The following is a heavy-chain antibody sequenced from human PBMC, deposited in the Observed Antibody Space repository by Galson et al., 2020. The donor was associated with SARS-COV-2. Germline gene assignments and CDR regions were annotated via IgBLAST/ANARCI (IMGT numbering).Heavy chain of an antibody. CDR1: GFSLSTSGMC. CDR3: ARNLYVILTGWERWFDP. CDR2: IDWDDDK. D-gene: IGHD3-9*01. J-gene: IGHJ5*02. V-gene: IGHV2-70*11. Sequence: VSGPTLVKPTQTLTLTCTFSGFSLSTSGMCVSWIRQPPGKALEWLARIDWDDDKYYSTSLKTRLTISKDTSKNQVVLTMTNMDPVDTATYYCARNLYVILTGWERWFDPWGQGTLVTVSS.